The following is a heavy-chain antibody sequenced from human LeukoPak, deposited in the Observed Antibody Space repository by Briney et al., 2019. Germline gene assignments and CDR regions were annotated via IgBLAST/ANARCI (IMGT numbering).Heavy chain of an antibody. CDR3: ARELNVDTAMAFDY. Sequence: PVGSLTLFCAASGFTFRRYARIVLGQAPGNVLEWVSTITGSGGTTYYADSVKGRFTFTRDNSKNTLYLQMHSLRAEDTAVYYCARELNVDTAMAFDYWGQGALVIVSS. J-gene: IGHJ4*02. CDR1: GFTFRRYA. CDR2: ITGSGGTT. V-gene: IGHV3-23*01. D-gene: IGHD5-18*01.